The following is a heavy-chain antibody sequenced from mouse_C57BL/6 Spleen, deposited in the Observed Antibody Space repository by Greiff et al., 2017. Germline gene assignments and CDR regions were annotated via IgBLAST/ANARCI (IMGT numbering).Heavy chain of an antibody. CDR2: ISNGGGST. CDR3: ARHRGTGYFDY. CDR1: GFTFSDYY. V-gene: IGHV5-12*01. Sequence: EVKLMESGGGLVQPGGSLKLSCAASGFTFSDYYMYWVRQTPEKRLEWVAYISNGGGSTYYPDTVKGRFTISRDNAKNTLYLQMSRLKSEDTAMYYCARHRGTGYFDYWGQGTTLTVSS. D-gene: IGHD3-1*01. J-gene: IGHJ2*01.